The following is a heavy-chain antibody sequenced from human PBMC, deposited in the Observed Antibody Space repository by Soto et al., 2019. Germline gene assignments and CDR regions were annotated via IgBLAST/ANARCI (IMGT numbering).Heavy chain of an antibody. J-gene: IGHJ5*02. CDR2: ISYDGSNK. CDR3: AKDLDPAVVVIAKWFDP. Sequence: GGSLRLSCAASGFTFSSYGMHWVRQAPGKGLEWVAVISYDGSNKYYADSVKGRFTISRDNSKNTLYLQMNSLRAEDTAVYYCAKDLDPAVVVIAKWFDPWGQGTLVTV. V-gene: IGHV3-30*18. D-gene: IGHD3-22*01. CDR1: GFTFSSYG.